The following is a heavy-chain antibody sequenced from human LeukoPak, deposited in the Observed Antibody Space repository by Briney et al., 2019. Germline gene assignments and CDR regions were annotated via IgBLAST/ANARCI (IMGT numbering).Heavy chain of an antibody. J-gene: IGHJ4*02. CDR3: ARSTSIAAALSFDY. V-gene: IGHV1-2*02. Sequence: GASVKVSCKASGYTFTSYGISWVRQAPGQGLEWMGWINPNSGGTNYAQKFQGRVTMTRDTSISTAYMELSRLRSDDTAVYYCARSTSIAAALSFDYWGQGTLVTVSS. CDR1: GYTFTSYG. D-gene: IGHD6-6*01. CDR2: INPNSGGT.